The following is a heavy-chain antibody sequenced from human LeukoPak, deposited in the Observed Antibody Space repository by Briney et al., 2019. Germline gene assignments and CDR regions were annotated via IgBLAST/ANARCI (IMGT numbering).Heavy chain of an antibody. CDR1: GFTFSTYE. V-gene: IGHV3-48*03. CDR3: ARDFSETLGV. J-gene: IGHJ4*02. Sequence: PGGSLRLSCAASGFTFSTYEMNWVRQAPGKGLEWVSYISSSGSTIYYADSVKGRFTISRDNAKNSLYLQMNSLRAEDTAVYYCARDFSETLGVWGQGTLVTVSS. D-gene: IGHD3-10*01. CDR2: ISSSGSTI.